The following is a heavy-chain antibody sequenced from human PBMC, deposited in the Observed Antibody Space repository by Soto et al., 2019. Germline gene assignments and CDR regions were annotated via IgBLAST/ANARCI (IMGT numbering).Heavy chain of an antibody. CDR1: GFTFSSYA. CDR3: GDSSGPWVPYY. CDR2: ISGSGGST. D-gene: IGHD6-6*01. Sequence: EVQLLESGGGLVQPGGSLRLSCAASGFTFSSYAMSWVRQAPGKGLEWVSAISGSGGSTYYADSVKGRFTISRDNSKNTLYLQMNGLRAEDTAVYYCGDSSGPWVPYYWGQGTLVTVSS. J-gene: IGHJ4*02. V-gene: IGHV3-23*01.